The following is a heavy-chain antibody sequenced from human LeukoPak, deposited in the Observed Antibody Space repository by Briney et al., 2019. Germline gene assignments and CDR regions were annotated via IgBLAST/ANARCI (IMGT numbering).Heavy chain of an antibody. J-gene: IGHJ2*01. Sequence: ASVKASCKASGYTFTSYYIHWVRQAPGRGLEWMGIINPSGGSTSYAQKFQGRVTMTRDTSTSTVYMELSSLRSEDTAVYYCARDLVVGSRAARYFDLWGRGTLLTVSS. CDR3: ARDLVVGSRAARYFDL. CDR1: GYTFTSYY. CDR2: INPSGGST. V-gene: IGHV1-46*01. D-gene: IGHD2-2*01.